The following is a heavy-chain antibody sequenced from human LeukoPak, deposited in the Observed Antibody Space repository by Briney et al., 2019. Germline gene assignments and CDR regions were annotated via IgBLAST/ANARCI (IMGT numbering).Heavy chain of an antibody. V-gene: IGHV4-39*07. CDR3: ARGGVVVAATGSVD. CDR2: IYYSGST. J-gene: IGHJ4*02. Sequence: PSETLSLTCTVSGGSISSSSYYWGWIRQPPGKGLEWIGSIYYSGSTYYNPSLKSRVTISVDKSKNQFSLKLSSVTAADTAVYYCARGGVVVAATGSVDWGQGTLVTVSS. CDR1: GGSISSSSYY. D-gene: IGHD2-15*01.